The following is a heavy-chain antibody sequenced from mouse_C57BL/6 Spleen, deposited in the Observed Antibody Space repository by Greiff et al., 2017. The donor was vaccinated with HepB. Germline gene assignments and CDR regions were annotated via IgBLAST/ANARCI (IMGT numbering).Heavy chain of an antibody. V-gene: IGHV3-6*01. J-gene: IGHJ3*01. D-gene: IGHD2-5*01. CDR1: GYSITSGYY. CDR2: ISYDGSN. CDR3: ARYSNFFAY. Sequence: VQLQQSGPGLVKPSQSLSLTCSVTGYSITSGYYWNWIRQFPGNKLEWMGYISYDGSNNYNPSLKNRISITRDTSKNQFFLKLNSVTTEDTATYYCARYSNFFAYWGQGTLVTVSA.